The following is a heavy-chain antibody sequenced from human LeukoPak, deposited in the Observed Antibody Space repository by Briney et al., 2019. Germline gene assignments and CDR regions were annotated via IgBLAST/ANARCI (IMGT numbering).Heavy chain of an antibody. D-gene: IGHD5-12*01. Sequence: PGRSLRLSCAASGFTFSSYGMHWVRQAPGKGLEWVAVIWYDGSNKYYADSVKGRFTISRDNSKNPLYLQMNSLRAEDTAVYYCAGSGGYSGYDFQYYFDYWGQGTLVTVSS. V-gene: IGHV3-33*08. CDR1: GFTFSSYG. CDR2: IWYDGSNK. CDR3: AGSGGYSGYDFQYYFDY. J-gene: IGHJ4*02.